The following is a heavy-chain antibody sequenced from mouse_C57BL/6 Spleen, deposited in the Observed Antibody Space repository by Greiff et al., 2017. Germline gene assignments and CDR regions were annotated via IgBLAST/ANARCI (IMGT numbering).Heavy chain of an antibody. CDR2: IDPETGGT. CDR3: TRPLYGGSQTWFAY. J-gene: IGHJ3*01. D-gene: IGHD1-1*01. V-gene: IGHV1-15*01. Sequence: QVQLQHSGAELVRPGASVTLSCKASGYTFTDYEMHWVKQTPVHGLEWIGAIDPETGGTAYNQKFKGKAILTADKSSSTAYMELRSLTSEDSAVYYCTRPLYGGSQTWFAYWGQGTLVTVSA. CDR1: GYTFTDYE.